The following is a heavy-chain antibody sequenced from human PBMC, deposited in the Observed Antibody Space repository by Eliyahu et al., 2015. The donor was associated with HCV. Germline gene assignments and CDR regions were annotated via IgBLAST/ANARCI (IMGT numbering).Heavy chain of an antibody. V-gene: IGHV3-23*01. J-gene: IGHJ4*02. CDR2: IXGSGET. CDR3: AKGSGPVRHYLAS. Sequence: EVQLFDSGGGXVQPGGSLRLSCAASGFTLXNYAMGXVRQAPGXGLAWVXSIXGSGETYYADAVKGRFTISRDNFKSTLYLQMNSLRDEDTAVYYCAKGSGPVRHYLASWGQGTLVTVSS. CDR1: GFTLXNYA.